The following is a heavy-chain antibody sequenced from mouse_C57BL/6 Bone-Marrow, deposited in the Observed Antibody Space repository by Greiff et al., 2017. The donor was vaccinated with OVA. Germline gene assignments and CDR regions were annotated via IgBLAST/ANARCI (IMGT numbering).Heavy chain of an antibody. J-gene: IGHJ4*01. Sequence: EVKLQESGAELVKPGASVKLSCTASGFNIKDYYMHWVKQRPEQGLEWIGWIDPENGDTEYASKFQGKATITADTSSNTAYLQLSSLTSEDTAVYYCTTGGTSYAMDYWGQGTSVTVSS. CDR1: GFNIKDYY. V-gene: IGHV14-4*01. D-gene: IGHD5-1*01. CDR3: TTGGTSYAMDY. CDR2: IDPENGDT.